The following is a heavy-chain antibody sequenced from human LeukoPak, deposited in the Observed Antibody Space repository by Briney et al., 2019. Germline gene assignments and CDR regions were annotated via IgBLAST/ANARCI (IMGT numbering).Heavy chain of an antibody. V-gene: IGHV3-21*01. CDR2: ISSSISYI. CDR3: AELGITMIGGV. Sequence: GGSLRLSCAASGFTFSSYSMNWVRQAPGKGLEWVSSISSSISYIYYAGSRKGRFTMSRDNAKKSLYLQMNSLRAEDTAVYYCAELGITMIGGVWGKGTTVTISS. CDR1: GFTFSSYS. D-gene: IGHD3-10*02. J-gene: IGHJ6*04.